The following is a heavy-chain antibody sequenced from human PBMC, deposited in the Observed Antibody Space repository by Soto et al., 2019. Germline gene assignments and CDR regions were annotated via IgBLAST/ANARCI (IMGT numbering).Heavy chain of an antibody. Sequence: PGGSLRLSXAASAFTFSSYGMHWVRQAPGKGLEWVALIWFDGSNKYYGDSVKGRFTVSRDNSKNTLYLQMNSLRAEDTAVYYCARDRFTRVGSFSYAFDMWGQGTMVTVSS. D-gene: IGHD3-16*02. CDR1: AFTFSSYG. CDR3: ARDRFTRVGSFSYAFDM. V-gene: IGHV3-33*01. J-gene: IGHJ3*02. CDR2: IWFDGSNK.